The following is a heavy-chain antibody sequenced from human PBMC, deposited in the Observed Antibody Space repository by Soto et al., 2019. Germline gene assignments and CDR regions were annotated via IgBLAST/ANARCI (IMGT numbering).Heavy chain of an antibody. CDR1: GGSFSGYY. D-gene: IGHD6-19*01. CDR3: ASLSPEPDSSGWYDGDY. CDR2: INHSGST. Sequence: TETLSLTCAVYGGSFSGYYWSWIRQPPGKGLEWIGEINHSGSTNYNPSLKSRVTISVDTSKNQFSLKLSSVTAADTAVYYCASLSPEPDSSGWYDGDYWGQGTLVTVSS. V-gene: IGHV4-34*01. J-gene: IGHJ4*02.